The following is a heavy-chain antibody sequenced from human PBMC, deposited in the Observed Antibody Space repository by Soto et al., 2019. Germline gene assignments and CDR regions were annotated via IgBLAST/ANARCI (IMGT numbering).Heavy chain of an antibody. CDR1: GFTFSSYA. CDR2: ISYDGSNK. D-gene: IGHD2-21*02. Sequence: PGGSLRLSCAASGFTFSSYAMHWVRQAPGKGLEWVAVISYDGSNKYYADSVKGRFTISRDNSKNTLYLQMNSLRAEDTAVYYCARDHFDGGNSVDYWGQGTLVTVSS. V-gene: IGHV3-30-3*01. J-gene: IGHJ4*02. CDR3: ARDHFDGGNSVDY.